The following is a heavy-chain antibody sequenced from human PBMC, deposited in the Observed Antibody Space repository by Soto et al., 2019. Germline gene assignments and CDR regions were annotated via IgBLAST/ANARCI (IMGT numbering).Heavy chain of an antibody. Sequence: AGGSLRLSCAASGFTVSSNYMSWVRQAPGKGLEWVSVIYSGGSTYYADSVKGRFTISRDNSKNTLYLQMNSLRAEDTAVYYCARDRMVRGSRGWFDPWGQGTLVTVSS. CDR3: ARDRMVRGSRGWFDP. V-gene: IGHV3-53*01. D-gene: IGHD3-10*01. CDR1: GFTVSSNY. J-gene: IGHJ5*02. CDR2: IYSGGST.